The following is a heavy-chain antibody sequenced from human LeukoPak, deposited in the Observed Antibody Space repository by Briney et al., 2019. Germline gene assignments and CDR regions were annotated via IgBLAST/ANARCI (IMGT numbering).Heavy chain of an antibody. Sequence: PGGSLRLSCAASGFTFSPFWMCWVRQAPGKGLEWVGFIRSKAYGGTTEYAASVKGRFTISRDDSKSIAYLQMNSLKTEDTAVYYCTRAPGSYYALIGYWGQGTLVTVSS. CDR1: GFTFSPFW. J-gene: IGHJ4*02. CDR2: IRSKAYGGTT. V-gene: IGHV3-49*04. CDR3: TRAPGSYYALIGY. D-gene: IGHD1-26*01.